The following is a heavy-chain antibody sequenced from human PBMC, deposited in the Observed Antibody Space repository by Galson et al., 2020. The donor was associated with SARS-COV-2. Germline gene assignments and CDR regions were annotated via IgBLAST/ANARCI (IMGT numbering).Heavy chain of an antibody. D-gene: IGHD3-16*01. Sequence: GESLKISCAASGFTFSNSWMNWVRQAPGKGLEWVANIKPDGSAQRCVDSVKGRFTVSRDNAKNSVYLQMSSLRAEDTAIYYCTNGGAYWGQGTLATVSS. CDR2: IKPDGSAQ. CDR3: TNGGAY. CDR1: GFTFSNSW. J-gene: IGHJ4*02. V-gene: IGHV3-7*03.